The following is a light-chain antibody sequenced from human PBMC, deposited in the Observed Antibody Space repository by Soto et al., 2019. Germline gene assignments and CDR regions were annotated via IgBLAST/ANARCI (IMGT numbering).Light chain of an antibody. V-gene: IGKV3-20*01. CDR2: GAS. Sequence: EIVLTQSPGTLSLSPGERATLSCRASQSVSRDYLAWYQQKPGQVTRLLIYGASSRATGIPDRFSGSGSGTDFTLTISRLEPEDFALYFCQQYGISPYTFGQGTKLEIK. J-gene: IGKJ2*01. CDR1: QSVSRDY. CDR3: QQYGISPYT.